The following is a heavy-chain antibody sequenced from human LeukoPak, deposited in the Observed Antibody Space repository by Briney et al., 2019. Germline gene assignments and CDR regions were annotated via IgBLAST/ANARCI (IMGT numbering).Heavy chain of an antibody. D-gene: IGHD3-10*01. Sequence: GGSLRLSCAASGYTFSNFWMHWVRQAPGKGLVWVSRITPDGGGADYMDSVKGRFTISRDNAKNTVYLQINSLGADDMAVYYCARGVDWTTINELNYWGQGTLVTVSS. J-gene: IGHJ4*02. CDR3: ARGVDWTTINELNY. CDR1: GYTFSNFW. CDR2: ITPDGGGA. V-gene: IGHV3-74*01.